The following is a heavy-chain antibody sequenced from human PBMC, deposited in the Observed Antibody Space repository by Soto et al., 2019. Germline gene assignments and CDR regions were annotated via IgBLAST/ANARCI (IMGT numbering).Heavy chain of an antibody. CDR2: IYYSGST. V-gene: IGHV4-59*01. Sequence: SDTLCLTCTVSCGSISSYYWSWIRQPPGKGLEWIGYIYYSGSTNYNPSLKSRVTISVDTSKNQFSLKLSSVTAADTAVYYCARDRGYYYGSGRYTNDAFDIWGQGTMVTVS. J-gene: IGHJ3*02. CDR3: ARDRGYYYGSGRYTNDAFDI. CDR1: CGSISSYY. D-gene: IGHD3-10*01.